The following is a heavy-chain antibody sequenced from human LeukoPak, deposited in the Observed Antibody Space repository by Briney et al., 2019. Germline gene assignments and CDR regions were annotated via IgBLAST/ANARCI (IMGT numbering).Heavy chain of an antibody. V-gene: IGHV1-8*01. D-gene: IGHD6-19*01. CDR3: GRALPSSGWVDY. CDR2: MNPNSGNT. CDR1: VYTFTSYD. J-gene: IGHJ4*02. Sequence: ASVTVSCKASVYTFTSYDVNWVRQTTGQGLEWMGWMNPNSGNTEYAQKFQGRVTMTWDTSISTAYMDLHSLRSEDTAVYYCGRALPSSGWVDYWGQGSLVTVSS.